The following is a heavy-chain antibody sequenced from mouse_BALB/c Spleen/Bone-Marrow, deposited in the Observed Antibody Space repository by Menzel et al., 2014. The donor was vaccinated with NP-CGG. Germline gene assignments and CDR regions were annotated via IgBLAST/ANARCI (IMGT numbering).Heavy chain of an antibody. CDR2: INPGSGGT. CDR1: GYAFTNYL. D-gene: IGHD2-4*01. J-gene: IGHJ2*01. CDR3: ARREDYDLDY. V-gene: IGHV1-54*01. Sequence: QVQLQQSGAELVRPGTSVKVSCKASGYAFTNYLIEWVKQRPGQGLEWIGVINPGSGGTNYNERFKGKATLTADKSSSTAYMQLSSLTSDDSAVYFCARREDYDLDYWGLGTTLTVSS.